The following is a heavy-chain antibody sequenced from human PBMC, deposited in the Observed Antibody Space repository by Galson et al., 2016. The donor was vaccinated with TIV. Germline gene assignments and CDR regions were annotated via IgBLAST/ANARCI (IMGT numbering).Heavy chain of an antibody. J-gene: IGHJ4*02. V-gene: IGHV3-23*01. CDR3: AKTQVDIVVAPAATPGYYFDY. Sequence: SLRLSCAASGFTFNTNTMSWIRQAPGKGLEWVSTSSGSGDTIYYADSVKGRFTISRDNSKGTLYLQMSSLRVDDTAIYYCAKTQVDIVVAPAATPGYYFDYWGQGTLVTASS. CDR2: SSGSGDTI. CDR1: GFTFNTNT. D-gene: IGHD2-2*02.